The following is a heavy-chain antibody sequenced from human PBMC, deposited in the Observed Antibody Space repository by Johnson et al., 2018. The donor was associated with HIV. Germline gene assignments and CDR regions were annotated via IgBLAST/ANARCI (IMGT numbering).Heavy chain of an antibody. CDR1: GFTFSSYG. J-gene: IGHJ3*02. D-gene: IGHD3-22*01. CDR2: IRYDGSNK. V-gene: IGHV3-30*02. Sequence: QVQLVESGGGVVQPGGSLRLSCEASGFTFSSYGMHWVRQAPGKGLEWVAFIRYDGSNKYYADSVKGRFTISRDNSKNTLYLQMNSLRAEDTAVYYCARDLIPDSTFFYDTTSYFPDALDIWGQGTLVTVSS. CDR3: ARDLIPDSTFFYDTTSYFPDALDI.